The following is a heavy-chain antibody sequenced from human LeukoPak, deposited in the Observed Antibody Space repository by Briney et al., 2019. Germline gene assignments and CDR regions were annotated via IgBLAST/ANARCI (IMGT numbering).Heavy chain of an antibody. CDR1: GFTFSSYG. Sequence: GGSLRLSCAASGFTFSSYGMHWVRQAPGKGLEWVAVISYDGSNKYYADSVKGRFTISRDNSKNSLYLQMNSLRADDTAVYYCVKIAPDLPWGQGTLVTVS. J-gene: IGHJ5*02. CDR2: ISYDGSNK. D-gene: IGHD2-21*01. CDR3: VKIAPDLP. V-gene: IGHV3-30*18.